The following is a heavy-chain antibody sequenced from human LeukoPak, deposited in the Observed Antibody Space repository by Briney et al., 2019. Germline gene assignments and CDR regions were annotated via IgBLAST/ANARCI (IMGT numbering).Heavy chain of an antibody. Sequence: PGDSLTLSCSASGLTLSRYTMFWFHQAPGRELDWVSYISSSGTAMDYADSVKGRFTISRGHAKKSLHLQMNILKADDNAVYYCARVSYSPSPTPFDYWGQGTRVTVSS. CDR1: GLTLSRYT. CDR2: ISSSGTAM. V-gene: IGHV3-48*01. J-gene: IGHJ4*02. CDR3: ARVSYSPSPTPFDY. D-gene: IGHD2-15*01.